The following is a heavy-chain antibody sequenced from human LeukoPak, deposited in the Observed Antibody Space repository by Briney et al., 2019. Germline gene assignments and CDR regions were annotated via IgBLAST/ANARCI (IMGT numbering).Heavy chain of an antibody. CDR2: IHYSGST. CDR3: ARRPMSMTFDY. J-gene: IGHJ4*02. D-gene: IGHD2/OR15-2a*01. Sequence: SETLSLTCTVSGGSISPYYWSWIRQPPGGGMEWIGYIHYSGSTNYKSSLKSRVTISLDTSKNQFSLELSSVTAADTAMYYCARRPMSMTFDYWGQGTLVTVSP. CDR1: GGSISPYY. V-gene: IGHV4-59*08.